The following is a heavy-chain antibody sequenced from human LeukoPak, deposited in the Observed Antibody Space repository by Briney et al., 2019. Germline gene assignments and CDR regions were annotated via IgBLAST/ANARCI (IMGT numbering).Heavy chain of an antibody. D-gene: IGHD5-12*01. V-gene: IGHV3-64*01. CDR1: GFTFSSYA. CDR3: ARAGGYDLFLDY. Sequence: GGSLRLSCAASGFTFSSYAMHWVRQAPEKGLEYVSAISSNGGSTYYANSVKGRFTISRDNSKNTLYLQMGSLRAEDMAVYYCARAGGYDLFLDYWGQGTLVTVSS. J-gene: IGHJ4*02. CDR2: ISSNGGST.